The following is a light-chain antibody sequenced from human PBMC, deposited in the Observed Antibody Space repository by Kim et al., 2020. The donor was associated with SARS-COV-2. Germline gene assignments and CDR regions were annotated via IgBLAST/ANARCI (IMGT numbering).Light chain of an antibody. CDR1: HDISNF. CDR3: QQLKDYPLT. V-gene: IGKV1-9*01. Sequence: CASVGGRVTISCRASHDISNFVAWYQQKPGKAPTLLIRGASTVQNGVPSRFSGSGSETDFTLTISSLQSEDLATYYCQQLKDYPLTFGGGTKLEI. J-gene: IGKJ4*01. CDR2: GAS.